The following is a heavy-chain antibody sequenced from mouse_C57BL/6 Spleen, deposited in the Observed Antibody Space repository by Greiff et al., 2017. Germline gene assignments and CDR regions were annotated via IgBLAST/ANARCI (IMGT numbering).Heavy chain of an antibody. CDR2: INPSTGGT. Sequence: EVQLQQSGPELVKPGASVKISCKASGYSFTGYYMNWVKQSPEQSLEWIGEINPSTGGTTYNQKFKAKATLTVDKSSSTAYMQLKSLTSEDSAVYYCARRKRAYWGQGTLVTVSA. CDR3: ARRKRAY. V-gene: IGHV1-42*01. CDR1: GYSFTGYY. J-gene: IGHJ3*01.